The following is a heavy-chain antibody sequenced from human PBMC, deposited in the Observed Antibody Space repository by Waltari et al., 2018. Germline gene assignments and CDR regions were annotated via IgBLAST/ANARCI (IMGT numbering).Heavy chain of an antibody. CDR1: GGSFSGYY. D-gene: IGHD2-15*01. CDR3: ARQKAVPTTPRRRSSGYMDV. J-gene: IGHJ6*03. V-gene: IGHV4-34*01. Sequence: QVQLQQWGAGLLKPSETLSLTCAVYGGSFSGYYWSWIRPPPGKGLEWIGEINHSGSTNYNPSLKSRVTISVDTSKNQFSLKLSSVTAADTAVYYCARQKAVPTTPRRRSSGYMDVWGKGTTVTVSS. CDR2: INHSGST.